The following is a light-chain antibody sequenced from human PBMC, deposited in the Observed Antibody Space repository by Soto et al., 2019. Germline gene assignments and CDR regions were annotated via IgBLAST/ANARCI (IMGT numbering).Light chain of an antibody. Sequence: QSVLTQPASVSGSPGQSTTISCTGTSSDVGGYNYVSWYQQHPGKAPKLMIYDVSNRPSGVSNRFSGSKSGNTASLTISGLQAEDEADYYCSSYTSSSTLPVFGTGTKLTVL. CDR2: DVS. CDR3: SSYTSSSTLPV. CDR1: SSDVGGYNY. V-gene: IGLV2-14*01. J-gene: IGLJ1*01.